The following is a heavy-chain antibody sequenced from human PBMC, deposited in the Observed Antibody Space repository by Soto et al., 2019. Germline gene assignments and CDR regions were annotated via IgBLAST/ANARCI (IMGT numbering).Heavy chain of an antibody. CDR2: ISYDGSNK. J-gene: IGHJ4*02. Sequence: GESLKISCAASGFTFSSYAMHWVRQAPGKGLEWVAVISYDGSNKYYADSVKDRFTISRDNSKNTLYLQMNSLRAEDTAVYYCAISIELGMSRDFDYWGQGTLVTVSS. D-gene: IGHD7-27*01. CDR3: AISIELGMSRDFDY. CDR1: GFTFSSYA. V-gene: IGHV3-30*04.